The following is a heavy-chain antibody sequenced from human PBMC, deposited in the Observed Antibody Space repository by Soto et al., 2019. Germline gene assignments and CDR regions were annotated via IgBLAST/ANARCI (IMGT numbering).Heavy chain of an antibody. CDR2: IWYDGSNK. V-gene: IGHV3-33*01. Sequence: QVQLVESGGGVVQPGRSLRLSCAASGFTFSSYGMHWVRQAPGKVLEWVAVIWYDGSNKYYADSVKGRFTISRDNSKNTLYLQRNSLRAEDTAVYYCARDRRAGSSHYYYYMDVWGKGTTVTVSS. CDR3: ARDRRAGSSHYYYYMDV. D-gene: IGHD3-10*01. J-gene: IGHJ6*03. CDR1: GFTFSSYG.